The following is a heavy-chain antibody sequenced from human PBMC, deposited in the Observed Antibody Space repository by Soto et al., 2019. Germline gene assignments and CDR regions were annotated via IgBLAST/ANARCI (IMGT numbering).Heavy chain of an antibody. CDR3: ARGRYCSSTSCYWSYLRVLDWFDP. CDR1: GYTFTSYA. J-gene: IGHJ5*02. V-gene: IGHV1-3*01. D-gene: IGHD2-2*01. CDR2: INAGNGNT. Sequence: GASVKVSCKASGYTFTSYAMHWVRQAPGQRLEWMGWINAGNGNTKYSQKFQGRVTITRDTSASTAYMELSSLRSEDTAVYYCARGRYCSSTSCYWSYLRVLDWFDPWGQGTLVTVSS.